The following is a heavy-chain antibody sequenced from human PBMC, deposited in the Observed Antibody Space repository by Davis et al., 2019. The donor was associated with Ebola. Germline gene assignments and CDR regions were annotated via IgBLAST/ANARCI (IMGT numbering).Heavy chain of an antibody. V-gene: IGHV4-39*07. Sequence: SETLSLTCTVSGGSISSSSYYWGWIRQPPGKGLEWIGSIYYSGSTYYNPSLKSRVTISVDKSKNQFSLKLSSVTAADTAVYYCARGVGERYYYGMDVWGQGTTVTVSS. CDR2: IYYSGST. CDR1: GGSISSSSYY. J-gene: IGHJ6*02. D-gene: IGHD4-17*01. CDR3: ARGVGERYYYGMDV.